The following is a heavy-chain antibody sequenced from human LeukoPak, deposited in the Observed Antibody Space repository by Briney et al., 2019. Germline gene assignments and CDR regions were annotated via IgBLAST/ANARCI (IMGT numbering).Heavy chain of an antibody. Sequence: SETLSLTCTVSGGSISSSSYYWGWIRQPPGKGLEWIGYIYHSGSTYYNPSLKSRVTISVDRSKNQFSLKLSSVTAADTAVYYCASLYDSSGYPPAGAFDIWGQGTMVTVSS. CDR2: IYHSGST. J-gene: IGHJ3*02. D-gene: IGHD3-22*01. CDR1: GGSISSSSYY. V-gene: IGHV4-39*07. CDR3: ASLYDSSGYPPAGAFDI.